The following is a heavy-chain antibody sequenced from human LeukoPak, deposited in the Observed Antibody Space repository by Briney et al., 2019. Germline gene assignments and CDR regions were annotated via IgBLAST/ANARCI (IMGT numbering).Heavy chain of an antibody. CDR3: ARERYYYDSSGLKFFAY. Sequence: GGSLRLSCAASGFTFSDYYMSWIRQAPGKGLEWVSYISNSGSTIYHAGFVKGRFTISRDNAKKSLYLQMNSLRSDDTAVYYCARERYYYDSSGLKFFAYWGQGTLVTVSS. CDR1: GFTFSDYY. J-gene: IGHJ4*02. CDR2: ISNSGSTI. D-gene: IGHD3-22*01. V-gene: IGHV3-11*04.